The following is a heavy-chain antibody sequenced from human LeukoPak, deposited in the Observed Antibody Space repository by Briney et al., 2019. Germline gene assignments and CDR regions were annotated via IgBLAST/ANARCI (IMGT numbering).Heavy chain of an antibody. V-gene: IGHV3-21*01. CDR2: INSSSSYI. CDR3: ARVRAGSGSYRAFDI. Sequence: GSVRLSCAASGFTFSSYSMNWVRQAPGKGLEWVSSINSSSSYIYYDDSVKGRFTIFQHNAKNSLYLQMNSLRAEDTAVYYCARVRAGSGSYRAFDIWGQGTMVTV. J-gene: IGHJ3*02. D-gene: IGHD3-10*01. CDR1: GFTFSSYS.